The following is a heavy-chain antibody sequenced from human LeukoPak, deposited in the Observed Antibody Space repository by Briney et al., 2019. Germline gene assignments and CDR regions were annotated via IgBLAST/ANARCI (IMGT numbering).Heavy chain of an antibody. D-gene: IGHD5/OR15-5a*01. CDR2: IYFGGTT. Sequence: GGSLRLSCAASGFTVSSNYMTWVRQAPGQGLEWVSVIYFGGTTYYADSVEGRFTISRDNSKNTVYLQMNSLRVEDPAVYYCARGDGVYVYWGQGTLVTVSS. CDR1: GFTVSSNY. V-gene: IGHV3-53*01. J-gene: IGHJ4*02. CDR3: ARGDGVYVY.